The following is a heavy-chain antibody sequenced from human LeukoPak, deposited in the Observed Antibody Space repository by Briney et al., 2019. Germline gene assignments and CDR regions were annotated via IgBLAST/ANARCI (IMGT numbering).Heavy chain of an antibody. J-gene: IGHJ4*02. Sequence: SETLSLTCTVSGGSISSGDYYWSWIRQPPGKGLEWIGYIYYSESTNYNPSLKSRVTISVDTSKNQFSLKLSSVTAADTAVYYCARADYGDFVDYWGQGTLVTVSS. V-gene: IGHV4-61*08. CDR1: GGSISSGDYY. CDR3: ARADYGDFVDY. CDR2: IYYSEST. D-gene: IGHD4-17*01.